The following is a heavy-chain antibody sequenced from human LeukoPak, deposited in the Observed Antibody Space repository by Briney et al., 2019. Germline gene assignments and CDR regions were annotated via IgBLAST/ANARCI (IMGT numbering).Heavy chain of an antibody. Sequence: ASVKVSCKASGYTFTGYYMHWVRQAPGQGLEWMGWINPNSGGTNYAQKFQGWVTMTRDTSISTAYMEPSRLRSDDTAVYYCARSATYYDFWSGYYEYYFDYWGQGTLVTVSS. D-gene: IGHD3-3*01. J-gene: IGHJ4*02. CDR1: GYTFTGYY. CDR2: INPNSGGT. CDR3: ARSATYYDFWSGYYEYYFDY. V-gene: IGHV1-2*04.